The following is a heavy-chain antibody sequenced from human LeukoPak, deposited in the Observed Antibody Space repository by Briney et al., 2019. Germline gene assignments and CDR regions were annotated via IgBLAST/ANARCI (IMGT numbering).Heavy chain of an antibody. V-gene: IGHV3-73*01. CDR2: IRSTANGYAT. D-gene: IGHD6-6*01. CDR3: ATTGFDSSSLY. J-gene: IGHJ4*02. CDR1: GFTFSGSA. Sequence: GGSLRLSCAASGFTFSGSALHWVRQASGKGLEWVGRIRSTANGYATAYAASVKGRFTISRDDSKNTAYLQMDSLKTEDTAVYYCATTGFDSSSLYWGQGTLVTVSS.